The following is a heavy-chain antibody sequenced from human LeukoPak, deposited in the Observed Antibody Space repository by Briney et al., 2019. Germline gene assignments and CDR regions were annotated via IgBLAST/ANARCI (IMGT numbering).Heavy chain of an antibody. CDR3: ARGPDHAKVGY. J-gene: IGHJ4*02. Sequence: SQTLSLTCTVSGGSFTSGNYKWSWLRQPAGRGLEWIGRIYTNGNTDYSPSLKSRVTISKDMSKNQFFLKLSSVTAADTAVYYCARGPDHAKVGYWGQGTLVTVSS. CDR1: GGSFTSGNYK. CDR2: IYTNGNT. D-gene: IGHD1-26*01. V-gene: IGHV4-61*02.